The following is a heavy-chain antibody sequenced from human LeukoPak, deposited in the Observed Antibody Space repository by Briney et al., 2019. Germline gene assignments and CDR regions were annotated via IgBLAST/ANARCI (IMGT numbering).Heavy chain of an antibody. CDR1: GASISNNY. V-gene: IGHV4-4*07. CDR2: LYNSGGI. Sequence: PSETLSLTCSVSGASISNNYWNWIRQSAGKGLEWIGRLYNSGGINYNPSLKSRVTMSVDTSKNQFSLKLRSVTAADTAVYYCARVTGTQIYSIVVVPAANYYMDVWGKGTTVTVSS. D-gene: IGHD2-2*01. J-gene: IGHJ6*03. CDR3: ARVTGTQIYSIVVVPAANYYMDV.